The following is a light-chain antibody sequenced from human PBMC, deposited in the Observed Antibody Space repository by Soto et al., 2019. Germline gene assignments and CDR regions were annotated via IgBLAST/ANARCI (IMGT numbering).Light chain of an antibody. CDR2: AAS. V-gene: IGKV1-8*01. CDR3: QQFYSYPPWT. J-gene: IGKJ1*01. CDR1: QSISSY. Sequence: AIRMTQSPSSFSASTGDRVTITCRASQSISSYLAWYQQKPGKAPKLLIYAASTLQSGVPSRFSGSGSGTDFTLTISCLQSEDFATYYCQQFYSYPPWTFGQGTKVEIK.